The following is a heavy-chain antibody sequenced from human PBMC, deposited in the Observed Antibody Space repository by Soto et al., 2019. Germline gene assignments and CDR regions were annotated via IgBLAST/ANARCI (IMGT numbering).Heavy chain of an antibody. CDR1: GYTFTSYG. J-gene: IGHJ6*02. Sequence: ASVKVSCKASGYTFTSYGISWVRQAPGQGLEWMGWISAYNGNTNYAQKLQGRVTMTTDTSTSTAYMELRSLRSDDTAVYYCARDQDIVLVPATMGYYYYGMDVWGQGTTVTGYS. V-gene: IGHV1-18*01. CDR3: ARDQDIVLVPATMGYYYYGMDV. D-gene: IGHD2-2*01. CDR2: ISAYNGNT.